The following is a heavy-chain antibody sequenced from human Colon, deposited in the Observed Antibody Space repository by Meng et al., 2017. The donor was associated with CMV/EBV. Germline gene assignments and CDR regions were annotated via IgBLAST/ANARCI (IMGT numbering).Heavy chain of an antibody. V-gene: IGHV4-30-4*01. D-gene: IGHD2-21*01. J-gene: IGHJ4*02. CDR3: ASFDHIPRRNYFDY. CDR1: GGSMSSGNYY. Sequence: QVQLRESGPGLVEPSXXLSLTCTVSGGSMSSGNYYWSWIRQPPGKGLEWIGYIHHSGSAYYNPSLKSRVSISVDTSKNQFSLNLNSMTAADTAVYYCASFDHIPRRNYFDYWGQGTLVTVSS. CDR2: IHHSGSA.